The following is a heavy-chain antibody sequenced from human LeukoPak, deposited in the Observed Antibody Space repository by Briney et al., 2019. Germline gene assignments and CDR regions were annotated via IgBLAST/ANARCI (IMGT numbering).Heavy chain of an antibody. CDR2: LYYSAST. D-gene: IGHD2-15*01. CDR1: GGSISSRSYY. Sequence: SETLSLTCTVSGGSISSRSYYWGWIRQPPGKGLEWIGTLYYSASTYYNPSLKSRVTISVDTSKNQFSLKLSSVTAADTAVYYCASLPRGSRRNWFDPWGQGTLVTVSS. J-gene: IGHJ5*02. CDR3: ASLPRGSRRNWFDP. V-gene: IGHV4-39*07.